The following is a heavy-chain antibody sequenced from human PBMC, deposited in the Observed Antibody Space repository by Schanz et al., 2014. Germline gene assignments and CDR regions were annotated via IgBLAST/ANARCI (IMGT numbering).Heavy chain of an antibody. V-gene: IGHV3-48*01. J-gene: IGHJ4*02. CDR2: ISGSSRTI. CDR3: ARGGSGSHYRLDY. CDR1: GFGFSSYS. D-gene: IGHD1-26*01. Sequence: EVQLVESGGGLIQPGGSLRLSCAASGFGFSSYSTNWVRQAPGKGLEWVSYISGSSRTIYYADSMKGRFTVSRDNAENALYLQMNSLRAEDTGLYFCARGGSGSHYRLDYWGQGTLVTVSS.